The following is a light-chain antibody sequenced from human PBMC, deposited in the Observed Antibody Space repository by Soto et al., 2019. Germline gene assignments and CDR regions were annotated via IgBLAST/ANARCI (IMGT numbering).Light chain of an antibody. CDR1: QTVPKY. CDR3: HQRNSWPRST. CDR2: DIF. Sequence: EIVLTQSPATLSLSPGERATISCRASQTVPKYLAWYQQKPDKAPRPLIYDIFNRATGIPARFSGSGSGTDLTLTISSLEPEDVAVYYCHQRNSWPRSTFGQGTKLQIK. V-gene: IGKV3-11*01. J-gene: IGKJ2*02.